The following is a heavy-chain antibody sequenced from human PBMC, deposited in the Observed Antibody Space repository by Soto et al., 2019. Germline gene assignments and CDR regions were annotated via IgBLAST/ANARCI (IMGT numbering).Heavy chain of an antibody. J-gene: IGHJ4*02. Sequence: QVQLQESGPGLVKPSETLSLTCRVSGGSMSGYYWSWVRLAPGKGLEWIGYVYYTGSTNYNPSLQSRVSISVDTSNKHFSLSLSLVTAADTAVYFCARSIAVPSGHIDHWGQGIPVTISS. D-gene: IGHD6-6*01. CDR2: VYYTGST. V-gene: IGHV4-59*01. CDR1: GGSMSGYY. CDR3: ARSIAVPSGHIDH.